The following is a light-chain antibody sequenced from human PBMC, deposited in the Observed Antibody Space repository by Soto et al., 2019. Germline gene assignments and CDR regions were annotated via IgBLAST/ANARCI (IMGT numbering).Light chain of an antibody. Sequence: QSVLTRPASVSGSLGQSITLSCSGTSSDVGAYNYVSWYQQYPGKAPKLMIYHVTDRPSGVSNRFSGSKSGNTASLTISGLQAEDEADYYCCSYTTSNTFVFGTGTKVTVL. V-gene: IGLV2-14*01. CDR1: SSDVGAYNY. CDR2: HVT. J-gene: IGLJ1*01. CDR3: CSYTTSNTFV.